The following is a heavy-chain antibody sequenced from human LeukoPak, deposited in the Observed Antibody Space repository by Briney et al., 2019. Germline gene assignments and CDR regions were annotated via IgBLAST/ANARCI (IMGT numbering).Heavy chain of an antibody. Sequence: SETLSLTCTVSGGSISSYYWTWIRQPPGKGLEWIGFIYSTGNTYYNPSLKGRVTISLDTSKHRFSLNMTSMTAADTALYYCARGFGSARNWFDPWGQGTQVTVSS. CDR1: GGSISSYY. V-gene: IGHV4-4*09. D-gene: IGHD3-10*01. CDR2: IYSTGNT. CDR3: ARGFGSARNWFDP. J-gene: IGHJ5*02.